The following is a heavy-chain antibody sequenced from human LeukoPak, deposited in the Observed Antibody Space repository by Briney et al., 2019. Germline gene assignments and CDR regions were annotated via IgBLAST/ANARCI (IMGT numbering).Heavy chain of an antibody. D-gene: IGHD3-10*01. Sequence: PGGSLRLSCEASGFTFTSHWMHWVRQAPGKGLVWVSCIKTDGSITSYADSVKGRFTISRDNAKNTVYLQMNSLRAEDTAVCYCARDGYGSGTDFDYWGQGTLVTVSS. CDR2: IKTDGSIT. CDR1: GFTFTSHW. V-gene: IGHV3-74*01. CDR3: ARDGYGSGTDFDY. J-gene: IGHJ4*02.